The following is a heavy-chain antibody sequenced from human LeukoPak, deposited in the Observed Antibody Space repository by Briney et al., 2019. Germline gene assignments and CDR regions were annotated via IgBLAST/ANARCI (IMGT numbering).Heavy chain of an antibody. V-gene: IGHV3-30-3*01. J-gene: IGHJ4*02. Sequence: GRSLRLSCAASGFTFSDYAMHWVRQAPGKGLEWVAVISKDGSDKYYPGSVRGRFTISRDNSKNTIYLQMDSLRAEDTAIYYCARDYWWNYDYWGQGTLVTVSS. CDR2: ISKDGSDK. CDR1: GFTFSDYA. D-gene: IGHD1-7*01. CDR3: ARDYWWNYDY.